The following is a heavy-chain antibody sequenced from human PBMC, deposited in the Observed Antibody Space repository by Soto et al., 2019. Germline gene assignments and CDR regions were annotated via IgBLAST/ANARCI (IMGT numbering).Heavy chain of an antibody. CDR2: IFPRGAT. CDR3: ARGSAAKRYFDL. J-gene: IGHJ2*01. CDR1: GAPISGGDYH. D-gene: IGHD5-18*01. V-gene: IGHV4-30-4*01. Sequence: QVQLQESGPGLVKPSQTLSLMCTVSGAPISGGDYHWSWIRQPPGKGLEWIGYIFPRGATHYNSSLGSRITLSVETSKSPFSLKLTSVTAADTAVYFCARGSAAKRYFDLWGRGTLVTVSS.